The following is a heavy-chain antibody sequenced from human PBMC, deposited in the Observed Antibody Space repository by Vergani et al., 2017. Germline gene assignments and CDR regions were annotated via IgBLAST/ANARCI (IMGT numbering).Heavy chain of an antibody. CDR3: AHTGVTIFGVPGGWFDP. J-gene: IGHJ5*02. V-gene: IGHV2-70*20. CDR1: GFSLSTSGMC. D-gene: IGHD3-3*01. CDR2: IDWDDDK. Sequence: QVTLRESGPALVKPTQTLTLTCTFSGFSLSTSGMCVSWVRQPPGKALEWLALIDWDDDKYYSTSLKTRLTISKDTSKNQVVLTMTNMDPVDTATYYCAHTGVTIFGVPGGWFDPWGQGTLVTVSS.